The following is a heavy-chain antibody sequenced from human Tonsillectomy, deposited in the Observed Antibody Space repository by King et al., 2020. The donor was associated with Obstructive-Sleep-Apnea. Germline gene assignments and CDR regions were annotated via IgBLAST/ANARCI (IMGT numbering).Heavy chain of an antibody. CDR1: GFTFSSYG. Sequence: VKLVESGGGVVQPGRSLRLSCVASGFTFSSYGMHWVRQAPGKGLEWVAVIWYDGSNKYYADSVKGRFTISRDNSKNTSYLHMNSLRTEDTAVYYCARDIVQYCGSTNCPPPGFDDWGQGTLVTVSS. D-gene: IGHD2-2*01. J-gene: IGHJ4*02. CDR2: IWYDGSNK. CDR3: ARDIVQYCGSTNCPPPGFDD. V-gene: IGHV3-33*01.